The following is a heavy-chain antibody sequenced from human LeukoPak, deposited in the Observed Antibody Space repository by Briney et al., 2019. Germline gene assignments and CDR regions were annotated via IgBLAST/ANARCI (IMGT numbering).Heavy chain of an antibody. V-gene: IGHV3-23*01. Sequence: GGSLRLSCAASGFTFSRYAMSSVRQAPGKGLEWVSGISGSGGSTYYADSVKGRFTISRDNSKNTLYLQMSSLRAEDTAVYYCAKGSGGYYFDHWGQGTLVTVSS. J-gene: IGHJ4*02. D-gene: IGHD2-15*01. CDR2: ISGSGGST. CDR1: GFTFSRYA. CDR3: AKGSGGYYFDH.